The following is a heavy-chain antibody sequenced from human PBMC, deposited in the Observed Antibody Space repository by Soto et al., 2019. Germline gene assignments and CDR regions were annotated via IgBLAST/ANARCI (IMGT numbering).Heavy chain of an antibody. CDR2: IYYSGST. CDR1: GGSISSGGYS. V-gene: IGHV4-31*03. J-gene: IGHJ5*02. D-gene: IGHD6-6*01. CDR3: ARSIFP. Sequence: QVQLQESCRGLVKPSQTLSLTCTVSGGSISSGGYSWSWIRQHPGKGLEWIGYIYYSGSTYYNPSLKIRVTISVDTSKNQFSLKLSSVTAADTSGYYCARSIFPWGQGTLVTVSS.